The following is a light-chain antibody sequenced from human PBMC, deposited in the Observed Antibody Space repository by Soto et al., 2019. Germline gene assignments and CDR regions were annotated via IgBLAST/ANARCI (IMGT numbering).Light chain of an antibody. CDR1: ISDVGGYHY. V-gene: IGLV2-11*01. CDR3: CSYAGSYTLV. CDR2: DVS. J-gene: IGLJ2*01. Sequence: QSALIQPRSVSGSPGQSVTISCTGTISDVGGYHYVSWYQQHPGKAPKRVIFDVSQRPSGVPDRFSGSKSGNTASLTISGLQAEDEAEYYCCSYAGSYTLVFGGGTQLTVL.